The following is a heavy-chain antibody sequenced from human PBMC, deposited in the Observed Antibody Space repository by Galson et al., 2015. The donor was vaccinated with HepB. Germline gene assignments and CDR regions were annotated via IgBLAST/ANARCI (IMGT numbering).Heavy chain of an antibody. J-gene: IGHJ6*02. CDR3: ARVSHNNYYFHGMDV. CDR1: GGFISSYY. CDR2: IYSSGNT. D-gene: IGHD5-24*01. V-gene: IGHV4-4*08. Sequence: ETLSLTCTVSGGFISSYYWTWIRQPPGKGLEWIGYIYSSGNTKYNPSLQSRLAMSLDTSQNHFSLQLSSVTAADTAVYFCARVSHNNYYFHGMDVWGQGTTVAVSS.